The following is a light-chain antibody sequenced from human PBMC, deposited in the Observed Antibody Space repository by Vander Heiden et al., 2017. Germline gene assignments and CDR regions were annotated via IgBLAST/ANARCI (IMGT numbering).Light chain of an antibody. Sequence: DIQLPQSPSTLSASVGDRVTITCRASQSISTWLAWYQQKPGKAPKLLIYKASSLESGVPSRFSGSGSGTEFTLTISSLQPDDFATYYCQLYNDYSWTFGQGTKVEIK. J-gene: IGKJ1*01. CDR1: QSISTW. CDR3: QLYNDYSWT. V-gene: IGKV1-5*03. CDR2: KAS.